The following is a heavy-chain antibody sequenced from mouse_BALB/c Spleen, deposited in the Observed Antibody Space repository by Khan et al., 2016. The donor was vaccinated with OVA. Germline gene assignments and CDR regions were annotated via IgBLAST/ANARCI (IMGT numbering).Heavy chain of an antibody. D-gene: IGHD2-14*01. CDR3: ARGGYGAFAY. CDR2: ISDGGSYT. CDR1: GFTFSDYY. J-gene: IGHJ3*01. V-gene: IGHV5-4*02. Sequence: EVELVESGGGLVKPGGSLKLSCAASGFTFSDYYMYWVRQTPEKRLEWVATISDGGSYTSYSDSVKGRFTISSDNAKNTLYLQMSSLQSEDTAMYYCARGGYGAFAYWGQGTLVTVSA.